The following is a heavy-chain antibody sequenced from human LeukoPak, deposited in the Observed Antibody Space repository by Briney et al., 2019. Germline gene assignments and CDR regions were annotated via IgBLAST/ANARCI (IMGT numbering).Heavy chain of an antibody. D-gene: IGHD2-2*01. CDR1: GFTFNNYG. V-gene: IGHV3-30*18. Sequence: GGSLRLSCAASGFTFNNYGMHWVRQAPGKGLEWVAVISYDGRNIHYPDSVKGRFTISRDISTDTLWLQMDSLRTEDTAVYYCAKGPLRGTAATIDYWGQGTLVTVSS. CDR3: AKGPLRGTAATIDY. CDR2: ISYDGRNI. J-gene: IGHJ4*02.